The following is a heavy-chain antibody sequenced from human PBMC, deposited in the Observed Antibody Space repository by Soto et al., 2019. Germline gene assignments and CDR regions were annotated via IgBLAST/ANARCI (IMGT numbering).Heavy chain of an antibody. CDR1: GDSGSIKDW. J-gene: IGHJ6*02. Sequence: SETFSIAYTSSGDSGSIKDWWAWVRNSPWKGPEMMGEIYHTGHANYNPSLNSRVAISVDKSKNQFSLTLNSVTAADTAVYYCASKLGPYYYGLDVWGQGTTVTVSS. V-gene: IGHV4-4*02. CDR2: IYHTGHA. CDR3: ASKLGPYYYGLDV. D-gene: IGHD3-16*01.